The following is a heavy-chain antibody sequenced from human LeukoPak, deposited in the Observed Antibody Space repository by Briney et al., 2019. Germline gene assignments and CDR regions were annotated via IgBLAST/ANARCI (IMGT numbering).Heavy chain of an antibody. D-gene: IGHD6-19*01. Sequence: PSETLSLTCAVSGGSISSSNWWSWVRQPPGKGLEWIGEIYHSGSTNYNPSLKSRVTISVDKSKNQFSLKLSSVTAADTAVYYCAREVDSSGWYVARAMDVWGQGTTVTVSS. V-gene: IGHV4-4*02. CDR1: GGSISSSNW. CDR3: AREVDSSGWYVARAMDV. CDR2: IYHSGST. J-gene: IGHJ6*02.